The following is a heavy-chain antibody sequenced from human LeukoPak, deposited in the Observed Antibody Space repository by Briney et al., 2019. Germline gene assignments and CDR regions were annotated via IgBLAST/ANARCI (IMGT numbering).Heavy chain of an antibody. Sequence: GSLRLSYAASGFTFSIYWMNWVRQAPGKGLEWVAVISYDGSNKYYADSVKGRFTISRDNSKNTLYLQMNSLRAEDTAVYYCAKDAGAAVAGTGWFDPWGRGTLVTVSS. V-gene: IGHV3-30*18. D-gene: IGHD6-19*01. CDR3: AKDAGAAVAGTGWFDP. CDR1: GFTFSIYW. J-gene: IGHJ5*02. CDR2: ISYDGSNK.